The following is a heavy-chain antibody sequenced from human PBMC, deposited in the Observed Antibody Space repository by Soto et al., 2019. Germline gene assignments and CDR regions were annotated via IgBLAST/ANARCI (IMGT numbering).Heavy chain of an antibody. CDR2: IYYSGST. CDR1: GGSISSYY. Sequence: SETLSLTCTVSGGSISSYYWSWIRRPPGKGLEWIGYIYYSGSTNYNPSLKSRVTISVDTSKNQFSLKLSSVTAADTAVYYCARLSSSGWPARGFDYWGQGTLVTVSS. J-gene: IGHJ4*02. D-gene: IGHD6-19*01. V-gene: IGHV4-59*01. CDR3: ARLSSSGWPARGFDY.